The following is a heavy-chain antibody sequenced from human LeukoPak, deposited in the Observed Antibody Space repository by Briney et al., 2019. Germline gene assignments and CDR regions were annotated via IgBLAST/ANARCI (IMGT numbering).Heavy chain of an antibody. CDR2: SSSSSSYI. D-gene: IGHD4-17*01. CDR1: GVTFSSYS. J-gene: IGHJ4*02. CDR3: ARDDSYGDYPGFDY. V-gene: IGHV3-21*01. Sequence: PGGSLRLSCAASGVTFSSYSMNWVRQAPGKGLEWFSSSSSSSSYIYYADSVKGRFTISRDNAKNSLYLQMNSLRAEDTAVYYCARDDSYGDYPGFDYWGQGTLVTVSS.